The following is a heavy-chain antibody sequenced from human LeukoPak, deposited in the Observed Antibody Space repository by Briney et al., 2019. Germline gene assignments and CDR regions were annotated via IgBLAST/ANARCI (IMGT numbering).Heavy chain of an antibody. Sequence: ASVKVPCKASGYTFTGYYMHWVRQAPGQGLEWMGRINPNSGGTNYAQKFQGRVTMTRDTSISTAYMELSRLRSDDTAVYYCARRCSSTSCYVGPAYGMDVWGQGTTVTVSS. D-gene: IGHD2-2*01. CDR1: GYTFTGYY. J-gene: IGHJ6*02. CDR3: ARRCSSTSCYVGPAYGMDV. CDR2: INPNSGGT. V-gene: IGHV1-2*06.